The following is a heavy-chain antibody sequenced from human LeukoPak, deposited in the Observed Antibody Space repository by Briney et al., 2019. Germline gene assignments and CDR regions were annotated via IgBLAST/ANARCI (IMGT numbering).Heavy chain of an antibody. J-gene: IGHJ5*02. D-gene: IGHD3-10*01. Sequence: ASVKVSCKASGYTFTGYYMHWVRQAPGQGLEWMGWINPNSGGTNYAQTFQGRVTMTRDTSISTAYMELSRLRSDDTAVYYCARVTMVRGVITRYNWFDPWGQGTLVTVSS. CDR3: ARVTMVRGVITRYNWFDP. CDR2: INPNSGGT. CDR1: GYTFTGYY. V-gene: IGHV1-2*02.